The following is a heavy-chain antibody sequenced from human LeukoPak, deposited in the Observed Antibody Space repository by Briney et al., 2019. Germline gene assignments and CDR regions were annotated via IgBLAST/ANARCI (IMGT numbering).Heavy chain of an antibody. Sequence: GGSLRLSCAASGFTFGNSGMHWVRQAPGKGLVWVSVINADGSTATYADSVKGRFTISRDNARNTLSLQMNSLTIEDTAVYYCVVVVDPPDSDDFDVWGQGTMITVSS. CDR2: INADGSTA. CDR1: GFTFGNSG. CDR3: VVVVDPPDSDDFDV. J-gene: IGHJ3*01. V-gene: IGHV3-74*01. D-gene: IGHD2-21*02.